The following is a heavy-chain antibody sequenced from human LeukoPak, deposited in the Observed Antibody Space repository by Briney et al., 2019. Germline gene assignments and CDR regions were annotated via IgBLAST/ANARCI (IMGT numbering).Heavy chain of an antibody. CDR2: IIPIFGTA. V-gene: IGHV1-69*01. Sequence: SVKVSCKASGGTFSSYAISWVRQAPGQGLEWMGGIIPIFGTANYAQKFQDRVMITADEYTRTAYMELSSLSSDDTAVYYCASPGGYCSSTSCPPRGDAFDIWGQGTMVTVSS. CDR1: GGTFSSYA. CDR3: ASPGGYCSSTSCPPRGDAFDI. D-gene: IGHD2-2*01. J-gene: IGHJ3*02.